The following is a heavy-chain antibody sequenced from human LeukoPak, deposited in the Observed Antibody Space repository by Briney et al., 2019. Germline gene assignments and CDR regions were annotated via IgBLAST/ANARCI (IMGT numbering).Heavy chain of an antibody. CDR3: ARSLQTTLLDY. Sequence: ASVKVSCKASGGTFTSYAISWVRQAPGQGLEWMGGIIPIFGAANYAQKFQGRVTITADESTSTAYMELSRLRSEDTAVYYCARSLQTTLLDYWGQGTLVTVSS. CDR2: IIPIFGAA. J-gene: IGHJ4*02. D-gene: IGHD1-7*01. V-gene: IGHV1-69*13. CDR1: GGTFTSYA.